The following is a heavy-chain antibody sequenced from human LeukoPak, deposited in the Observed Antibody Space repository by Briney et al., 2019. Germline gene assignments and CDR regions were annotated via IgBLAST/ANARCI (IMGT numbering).Heavy chain of an antibody. CDR3: AKGAAAGKVDWFDP. CDR1: GFTFSNFA. V-gene: IGHV3-23*01. D-gene: IGHD6-13*01. J-gene: IGHJ5*02. CDR2: ITGYGAT. Sequence: GGSLRFSCAASGFTFSNFAMMWVRQAPGTGPQWVSTITGYGATFYADSVRGRFTIFRDTSMNTLFLQMNSLGAEDTAVYYCAKGAAAGKVDWFDPWGQGTLVTVSS.